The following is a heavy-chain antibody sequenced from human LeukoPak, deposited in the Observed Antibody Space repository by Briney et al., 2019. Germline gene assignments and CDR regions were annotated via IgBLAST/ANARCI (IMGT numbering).Heavy chain of an antibody. CDR1: GGSISSYY. D-gene: IGHD2-21*01. CDR3: ARVGISEAFDI. Sequence: SETLSLTCTVSGGSISSYYWSWLRQPPGKGLEWIGSIYYSGSTNYNPSLKSRVTISVDTSKNQFSLKLSSVTAADTAVYYCARVGISEAFDIWGQGTMVTVSS. CDR2: IYYSGST. V-gene: IGHV4-59*01. J-gene: IGHJ3*02.